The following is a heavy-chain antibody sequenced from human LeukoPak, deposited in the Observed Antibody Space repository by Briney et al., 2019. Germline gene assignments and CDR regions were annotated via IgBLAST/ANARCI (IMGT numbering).Heavy chain of an antibody. CDR3: ARDPRYCSGGRCERSLDH. J-gene: IGHJ4*02. CDR2: INNDGSST. Sequence: PGGSLRLSCAASGFTFSVYWMHWVRQAPGKGLVWVSRINNDGSSTTYADSVKGRFTISRDNAKNTLYLQMNSLRPDDTAVYYCARDPRYCSGGRCERSLDHWGQGTLVTVSS. V-gene: IGHV3-74*03. CDR1: GFTFSVYW. D-gene: IGHD2-15*01.